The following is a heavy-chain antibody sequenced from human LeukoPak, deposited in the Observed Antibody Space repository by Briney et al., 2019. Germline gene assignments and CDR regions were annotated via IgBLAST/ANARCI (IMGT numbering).Heavy chain of an antibody. CDR2: ISGSGGST. J-gene: IGHJ6*04. CDR3: ARDLAPIRFLEWLIGV. Sequence: PGGSLRLSCAASGFTFSSYAMSWVRQAPGKGLEWVSAISGSGGSTYYAGSVKGRFTISRDNSKNTLYLQMNSLRAEDTAVYYCARDLAPIRFLEWLIGVWGKGTTVTVSS. D-gene: IGHD3-3*01. V-gene: IGHV3-23*01. CDR1: GFTFSSYA.